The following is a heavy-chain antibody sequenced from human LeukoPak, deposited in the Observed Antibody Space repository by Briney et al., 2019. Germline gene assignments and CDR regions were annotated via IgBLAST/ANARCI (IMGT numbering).Heavy chain of an antibody. V-gene: IGHV4-34*01. CDR3: AASRAEGCSSTSCYSDFDY. J-gene: IGHJ4*02. D-gene: IGHD2-2*01. CDR1: GGSFSGYY. CDR2: INHSGSA. Sequence: PSETLSLTCAVYGGSFSGYYWSWIRQPPGKGLEWIGEINHSGSANYNPSLKSRVTISVDTSKNQFSLKLSSVTAADTAVYYCAASRAEGCSSTSCYSDFDYWGQGTLVTVSS.